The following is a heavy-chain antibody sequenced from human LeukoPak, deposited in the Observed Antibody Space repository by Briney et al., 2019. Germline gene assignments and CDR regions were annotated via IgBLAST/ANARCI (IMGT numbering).Heavy chain of an antibody. CDR3: AIARDTKRVADTDY. D-gene: IGHD3-3*01. CDR1: GGPISSYY. Sequence: SETLSLTCTVSGGPISSYYWSWIRQPAGKGLEWIGRIYTSGNTNYNPSLKSRVTMSVDTSKNQFSLNLSSVTAADTAVYFCAIARDTKRVADTDYWGQGTLVTVSS. CDR2: IYTSGNT. J-gene: IGHJ4*02. V-gene: IGHV4-4*07.